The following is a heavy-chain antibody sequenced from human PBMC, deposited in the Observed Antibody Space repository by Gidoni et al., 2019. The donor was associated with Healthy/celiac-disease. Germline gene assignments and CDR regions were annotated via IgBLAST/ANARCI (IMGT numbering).Heavy chain of an antibody. CDR3: ARPAQGVRGNRKTYYYYMDV. J-gene: IGHJ6*03. V-gene: IGHV4-39*01. D-gene: IGHD3-10*01. Sequence: QLQLQESGPGLVKPSETLSLTCTVSGGSISSSSYYWGWIRQPPGKGLEWIGSIYYSGSTYYNPSRKSRVTISVDTSKNQFSLKLSSVTAADTAVYYCARPAQGVRGNRKTYYYYMDVWGKGTTVTVSS. CDR2: IYYSGST. CDR1: GGSISSSSYY.